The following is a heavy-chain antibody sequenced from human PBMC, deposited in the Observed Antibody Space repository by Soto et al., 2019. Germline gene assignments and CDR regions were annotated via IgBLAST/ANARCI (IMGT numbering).Heavy chain of an antibody. CDR3: ARDQRNCMDV. CDR2: ISSSGSTI. D-gene: IGHD1-7*01. Sequence: EVQLVESGGGLVQPGGSLRLSCAASGFTFSSYEMNWVRQAPGKGLEWVSYISSSGSTIYYADSVKGRFTISRDNAKKSLYLQMNSLRAEDTAVYYCARDQRNCMDVWGQGTTVTVAS. J-gene: IGHJ6*02. V-gene: IGHV3-48*03. CDR1: GFTFSSYE.